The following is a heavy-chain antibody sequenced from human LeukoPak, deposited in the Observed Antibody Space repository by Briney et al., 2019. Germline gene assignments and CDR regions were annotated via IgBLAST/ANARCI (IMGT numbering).Heavy chain of an antibody. D-gene: IGHD2-21*02. J-gene: IGHJ4*02. V-gene: IGHV3-11*01. CDR2: ISNIGTTK. CDR1: AFTLGDWY. CDR3: ACDFRYLGHDF. Sequence: KAGGSLRLSCTASAFTLGDWYMSWIRQAPGKGLEWIPYISNIGTTKYYAESVKGRFTISRDNAKNSLYLQMNSLRAEDTAVYYCACDFRYLGHDFWGQGTLVTVSS.